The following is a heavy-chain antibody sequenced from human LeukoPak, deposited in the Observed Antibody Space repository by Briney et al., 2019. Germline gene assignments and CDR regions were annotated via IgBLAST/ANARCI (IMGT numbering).Heavy chain of an antibody. V-gene: IGHV4-34*01. CDR3: ARLTYYYGSGSYYLGSDDYYYYYMDV. Sequence: PSETLSLTCAVYGLSFSGYYWSWIRQPPGKGLEWIGEIKHSGSTYYNSSLKSRVTISVDTSKNQFSLKLTSVTAADTAVYYCARLTYYYGSGSYYLGSDDYYYYYMDVWGKGTTVTISS. CDR1: GLSFSGYY. CDR2: IKHSGST. J-gene: IGHJ6*03. D-gene: IGHD3-10*01.